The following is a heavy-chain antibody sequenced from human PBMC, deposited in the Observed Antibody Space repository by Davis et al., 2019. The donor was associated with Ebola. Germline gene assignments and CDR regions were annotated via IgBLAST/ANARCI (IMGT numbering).Heavy chain of an antibody. D-gene: IGHD5-12*01. CDR2: IYYSGST. CDR1: GGSFSSYY. CDR3: ARTRGYSGYGLFDY. J-gene: IGHJ4*02. Sequence: MPSETLSLTCAVYGGSFSSYYWSWIRQPPGKGLEWIGYIYYSGSTNYNPSLKSRVTISVDTSKNQFSLKLSSVTAADTAVYYCARTRGYSGYGLFDYWGQGTLVTVSS. V-gene: IGHV4-59*12.